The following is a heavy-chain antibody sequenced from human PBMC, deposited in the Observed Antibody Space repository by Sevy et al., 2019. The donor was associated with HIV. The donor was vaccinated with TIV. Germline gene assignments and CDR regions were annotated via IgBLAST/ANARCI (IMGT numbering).Heavy chain of an antibody. CDR3: ARAPPRIRYDSIGYNPPYYYYYMDV. CDR2: IYYSGST. J-gene: IGHJ6*03. Sequence: SETLSLTCTVSGGSISSYYWSWIRQPPGKGLEWIGYIYYSGSTNYNPSLKSRVTISVDTSKNQFSLKLSSVTAADTAVYYCARAPPRIRYDSIGYNPPYYYYYMDVWGKGTTVTVSS. D-gene: IGHD3-22*01. CDR1: GGSISSYY. V-gene: IGHV4-59*01.